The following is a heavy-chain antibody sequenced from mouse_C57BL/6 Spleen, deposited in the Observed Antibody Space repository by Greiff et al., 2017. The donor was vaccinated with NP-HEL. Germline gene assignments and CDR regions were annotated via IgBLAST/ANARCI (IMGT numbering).Heavy chain of an antibody. CDR1: GYTFTSYW. CDR3: ARLPITTVVAKGDY. D-gene: IGHD1-1*01. V-gene: IGHV1-50*01. Sequence: VQLQQPGAELVKPGASVKLSCKASGYTFTSYWMQWVKQRPGQGLEWIGEIDPSDSYTNYNQKFKGKATLTVDTSSSTAYMQLSSLTSEDSAVYYCARLPITTVVAKGDYWGQGTTLTVSS. CDR2: IDPSDSYT. J-gene: IGHJ2*01.